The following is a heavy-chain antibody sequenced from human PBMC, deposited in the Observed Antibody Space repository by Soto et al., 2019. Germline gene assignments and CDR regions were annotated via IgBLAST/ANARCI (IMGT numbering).Heavy chain of an antibody. CDR3: ARDAVTTVWRTDV. Sequence: GASVKVSCKASGYTFTSYGFSWVRQAPGQGLEWMGWISAYNGNTNYAQKLQGRVTMTTDTSTTTAYMDLRSLRSDDTAVYYCARDAVTTVWRTDVWGQGTTVTVSS. CDR2: ISAYNGNT. D-gene: IGHD4-4*01. CDR1: GYTFTSYG. V-gene: IGHV1-18*01. J-gene: IGHJ6*02.